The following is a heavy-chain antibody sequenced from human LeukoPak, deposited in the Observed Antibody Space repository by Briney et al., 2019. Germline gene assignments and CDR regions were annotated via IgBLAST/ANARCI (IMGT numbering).Heavy chain of an antibody. D-gene: IGHD3-10*01. CDR3: ARSPGSGGLGAFDI. CDR1: GGSISSGGYS. J-gene: IGHJ3*02. V-gene: IGHV4-30-2*01. Sequence: SETLSLTCAVSGGSISSGGYSWSWIRQPPGKGLEWIGYIYHSGSTYYNPSLKSRVTISVDRSKNQFSLKLSSVTAADTAVYYCARSPGSGGLGAFDIWGQGTMVTVSS. CDR2: IYHSGST.